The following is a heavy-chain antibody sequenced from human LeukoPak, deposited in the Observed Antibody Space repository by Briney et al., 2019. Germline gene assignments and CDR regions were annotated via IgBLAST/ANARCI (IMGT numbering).Heavy chain of an antibody. CDR3: ARGGRSGYDQFDY. J-gene: IGHJ4*02. CDR2: ISSSSSYI. CDR1: GFTFSSYS. V-gene: IGHV3-21*01. D-gene: IGHD5-12*01. Sequence: GGSLRLSCAASGFTFSSYSMNWVRQAPGKGLEWVSSISSSSSYIYYADSVKGRFTISRDNAKNSLYLQMNSLRAEDTAVYYCARGGRSGYDQFDYWGQGTLVTVSS.